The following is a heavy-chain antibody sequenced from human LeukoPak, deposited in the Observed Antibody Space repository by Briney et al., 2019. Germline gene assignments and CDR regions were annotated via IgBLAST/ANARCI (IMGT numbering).Heavy chain of an antibody. J-gene: IGHJ4*02. Sequence: GGSLRLSCAASGFTFSSYAMSWVRQAPGKGLEWVSAISGSGGSTYYADSVKGRFTISRDNPKNTLYLQMNSLRAEDTAVYYCAKDRIVVVVAATNYYFDYWGQGTLVTVSS. CDR3: AKDRIVVVVAATNYYFDY. CDR2: ISGSGGST. V-gene: IGHV3-23*01. D-gene: IGHD2-15*01. CDR1: GFTFSSYA.